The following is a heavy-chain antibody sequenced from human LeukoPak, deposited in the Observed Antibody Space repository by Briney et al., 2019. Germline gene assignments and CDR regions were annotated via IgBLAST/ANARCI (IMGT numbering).Heavy chain of an antibody. Sequence: GGSLRLSCAASGFTVSSNYMSWVRQAPGKGLEWVSVIYSGGSTYYADSVKGRFTISRDNSKNTLYLQMNSLRAEDTAVYYCARRDRRYGDAFDIWGQGTMVTVSS. V-gene: IGHV3-53*01. CDR2: IYSGGST. CDR3: ARRDRRYGDAFDI. D-gene: IGHD1-1*01. CDR1: GFTVSSNY. J-gene: IGHJ3*02.